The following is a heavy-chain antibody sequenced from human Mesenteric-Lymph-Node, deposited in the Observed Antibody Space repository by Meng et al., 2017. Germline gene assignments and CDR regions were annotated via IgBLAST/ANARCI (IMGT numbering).Heavy chain of an antibody. CDR2: IYYSGST. J-gene: IGHJ3*02. CDR3: ARDSRMTTVLASQNDAFDI. D-gene: IGHD4-17*01. Sequence: QVQLQESGPGLVKPSQTLSLTCTVSGGPISSSDYYWSWIRQPPGKGLEWIGYIYYSGSTYYNPSLKSRVTISVDTSKNQFSLKLRSVTAADTAVYYCARDSRMTTVLASQNDAFDIWGQGTMVTVSS. CDR1: GGPISSSDYY. V-gene: IGHV4-30-4*01.